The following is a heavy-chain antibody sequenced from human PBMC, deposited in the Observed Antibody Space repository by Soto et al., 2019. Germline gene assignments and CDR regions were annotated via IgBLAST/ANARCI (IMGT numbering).Heavy chain of an antibody. CDR1: VGSISIGDYY. D-gene: IGHD5-12*01. Sequence: SETLSVTCTVSVGSISIGDYYWSWIHQPPGKGLEWIGYIYYSGSTYYNPSLKSRVTISVDTSKNQFSLKLSSVTAADTAVYYCASRYSLYYYGMDVWGQGTTVTVSS. CDR3: ASRYSLYYYGMDV. CDR2: IYYSGST. J-gene: IGHJ6*01. V-gene: IGHV4-30-4*01.